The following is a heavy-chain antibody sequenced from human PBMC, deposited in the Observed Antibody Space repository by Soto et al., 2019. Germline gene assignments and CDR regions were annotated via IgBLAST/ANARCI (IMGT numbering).Heavy chain of an antibody. CDR1: GFTFVDYA. J-gene: IGHJ4*02. D-gene: IGHD6-19*01. CDR2: ISWNSGSI. V-gene: IGHV3-9*01. CDR3: AKDAGYSSGWYHFDY. Sequence: EVQLVESGGGLVQPGRSLRLSCAASGFTFVDYAMPWVRQAPGKGLGWVSGISWNSGSIGYADSVKGRFTISRDNAKNSLYLQMNSLRAEDTALYYCAKDAGYSSGWYHFDYWGQGTLVTVSS.